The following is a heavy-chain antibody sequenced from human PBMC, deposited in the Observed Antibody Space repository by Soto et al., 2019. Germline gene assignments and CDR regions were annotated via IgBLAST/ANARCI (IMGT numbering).Heavy chain of an antibody. Sequence: PGGSLRLSCAASGFTFSSYAMHWVRQAPGKGLEWVAVISYDGSNKYYADSVKGRFTISRDNSKNTLYLQMNSLRAEDTAVYYCARERMVRGVIISIGYYYYYGMDVWGQGTTVTVSS. J-gene: IGHJ6*02. CDR2: ISYDGSNK. CDR1: GFTFSSYA. CDR3: ARERMVRGVIISIGYYYYYGMDV. D-gene: IGHD3-10*01. V-gene: IGHV3-30-3*01.